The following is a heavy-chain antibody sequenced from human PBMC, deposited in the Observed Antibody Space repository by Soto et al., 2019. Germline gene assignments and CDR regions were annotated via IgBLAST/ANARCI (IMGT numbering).Heavy chain of an antibody. CDR3: KAAGSRALDGMDV. V-gene: IGHV3-15*07. D-gene: IGHD6-13*01. Sequence: EVQLVESGGGLVKPGGSLRLSCAASGFTFSNAWMNWVRQAPGKGLEWVGRIKSKTDGGTTDYAAPVKGRFTISRDDSKNTLYLQMNSLKTEDTAVYYCKAAGSRALDGMDVWGQGTTVTVSS. CDR1: GFTFSNAW. J-gene: IGHJ6*02. CDR2: IKSKTDGGTT.